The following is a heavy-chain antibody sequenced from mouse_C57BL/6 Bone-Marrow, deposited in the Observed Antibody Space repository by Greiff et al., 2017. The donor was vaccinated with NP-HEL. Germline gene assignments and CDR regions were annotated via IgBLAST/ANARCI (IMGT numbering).Heavy chain of an antibody. CDR2: IYPRSGNT. J-gene: IGHJ1*03. CDR1: GYTFTSYG. CDR3: ARDTTVVAHFDV. V-gene: IGHV1-81*01. Sequence: VQLQQSGAELARPGASVKLSCKASGYTFTSYGISWVKQRPGQGLEWIGEIYPRSGNTYYNEKFKGKATLTADKSSSTAYMELRSLTYEDSAVYFCARDTTVVAHFDVWGTGTTVTVSS. D-gene: IGHD1-1*01.